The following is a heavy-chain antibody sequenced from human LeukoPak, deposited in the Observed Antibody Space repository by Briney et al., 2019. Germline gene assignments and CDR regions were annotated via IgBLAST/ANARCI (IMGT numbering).Heavy chain of an antibody. J-gene: IGHJ4*02. D-gene: IGHD3-22*01. V-gene: IGHV3-30*18. CDR2: ISYDGSNK. CDR1: GFTFSTYG. Sequence: PGGSLRLSCAASGFTFSTYGMHWVRQAPGKGLEWVAVISYDGSNKYYADSVKGRFTISRDNSKNTLYLQMNSLRAEDTAVYYCAEGHYDSSGYWLDYWGQGTLVTVSS. CDR3: AEGHYDSSGYWLDY.